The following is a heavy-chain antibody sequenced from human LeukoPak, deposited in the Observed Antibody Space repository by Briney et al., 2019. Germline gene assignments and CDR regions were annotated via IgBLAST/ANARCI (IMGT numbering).Heavy chain of an antibody. D-gene: IGHD2-15*01. CDR3: ARAFVVVVDGNLALEWFDP. CDR1: GYTFSDYA. V-gene: IGHV1-3*01. Sequence: GASVTVSCKASGYTFSDYAIHWVRQAPGQRLEWMGWISVYNGNTKYAQKYQGRVTMTTDTSTSTAYMEMTNLRSDDTAVYYCARAFVVVVDGNLALEWFDPWGQGTLVIVSS. CDR2: ISVYNGNT. J-gene: IGHJ5*02.